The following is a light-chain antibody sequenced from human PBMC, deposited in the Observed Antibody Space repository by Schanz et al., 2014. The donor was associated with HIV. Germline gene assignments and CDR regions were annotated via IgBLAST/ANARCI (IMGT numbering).Light chain of an antibody. CDR2: RAS. Sequence: EMVMTQSPATLSASPGERATLSCRASQSIGSNLAWYQQKPGQAPRLLIYRASTRATDISARFSGSRSGTEFTLTISSLQSEDFAVYYCQQYNTWPRTFGQGTKVELK. CDR1: QSIGSN. CDR3: QQYNTWPRT. V-gene: IGKV3-15*01. J-gene: IGKJ1*01.